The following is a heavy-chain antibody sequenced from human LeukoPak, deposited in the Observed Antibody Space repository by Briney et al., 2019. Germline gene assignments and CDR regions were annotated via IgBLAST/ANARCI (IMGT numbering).Heavy chain of an antibody. CDR2: ISGSGGST. J-gene: IGHJ4*02. CDR3: AKRAGLRWYPFDY. V-gene: IGHV3-23*01. CDR1: GFTFSSYG. Sequence: PGGSLRLSCAASGFTFSSYGMSWVRQAPGKGLEWVSAISGSGGSTYYADSVKGRFTISRDNSRNILYLQMNSVRAEDTAVYYCAKRAGLRWYPFDYWGQGTLVTVSS. D-gene: IGHD4-23*01.